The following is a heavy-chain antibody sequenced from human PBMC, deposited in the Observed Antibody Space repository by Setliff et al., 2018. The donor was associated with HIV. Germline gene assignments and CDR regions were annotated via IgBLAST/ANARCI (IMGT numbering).Heavy chain of an antibody. CDR1: GFTFSKYF. J-gene: IGHJ4*02. CDR3: AKEVSGGGWPRRGDQ. D-gene: IGHD6-19*01. CDR2: ISGSSSYW. Sequence: GESLKISCAASGFTFSKYFTNWVRQTPGKGLEWVSSISGSSSYWKYADSVKGRFTISRDNAKNSLFLQMNSLRVEDTAVYFCAKEVSGGGWPRRGDQWGQGTRVTVSS. V-gene: IGHV3-21*04.